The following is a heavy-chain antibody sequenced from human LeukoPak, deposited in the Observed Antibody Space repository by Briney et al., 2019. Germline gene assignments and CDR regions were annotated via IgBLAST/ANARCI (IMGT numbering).Heavy chain of an antibody. CDR1: GGSISSSSYY. J-gene: IGHJ5*02. D-gene: IGHD2-2*01. CDR3: ARVVPAPIGISYNWFDP. CDR2: IYYSGST. V-gene: IGHV4-39*07. Sequence: PSETLSLTCTVSGGSISSSSYYWGWIRQPPGKGLEWIGSIYYSGSTYYNPSLKSRVTISVDTSKNQFSLKLSSVTAADTAVYYCARVVPAPIGISYNWFDPWGQGTLVTVSS.